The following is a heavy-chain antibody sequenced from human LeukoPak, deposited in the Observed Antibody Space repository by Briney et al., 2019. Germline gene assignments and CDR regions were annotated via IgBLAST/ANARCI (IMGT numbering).Heavy chain of an antibody. CDR2: LSGMGGRT. CDR1: GFTFSSYA. CDR3: AKDLLWFGDNWFDP. J-gene: IGHJ5*02. D-gene: IGHD3-10*01. V-gene: IGHV3-23*01. Sequence: GGSLRLSCAASGFTFSSYAMSWVRQAPGEGLEWVSALSGMGGRTYYADCVRGGFTISRDNSKNKLYLQMNSLRAEDTAVYYCAKDLLWFGDNWFDPWGQGTLVTVSS.